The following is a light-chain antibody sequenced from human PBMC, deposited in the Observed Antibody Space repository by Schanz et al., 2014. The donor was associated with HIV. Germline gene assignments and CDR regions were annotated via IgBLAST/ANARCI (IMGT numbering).Light chain of an antibody. CDR1: NSDVGYYSY. J-gene: IGLJ2*01. V-gene: IGLV2-14*03. CDR3: ATWDDSLNGVV. Sequence: QSALTQPASVSGSPGQSITISCTGTNSDVGYYSYVSWYQQHPGKAPKLMIYDVSSRPSGVPDRFSGSKSGNTASLLISGLQSEDEADYYCATWDDSLNGVVFGGGTKLTVL. CDR2: DVS.